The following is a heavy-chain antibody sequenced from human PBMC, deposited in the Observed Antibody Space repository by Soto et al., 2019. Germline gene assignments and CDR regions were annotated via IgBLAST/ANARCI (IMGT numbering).Heavy chain of an antibody. CDR1: GGYISSSSYY. V-gene: IGHV4-39*01. CDR2: IYYSGST. Sequence: SETLSLTCTVSGGYISSSSYYWGWIRQPPGKGLEWIGSIYYSGSTYYNPSLKSRVTISVDTSKNQFSLKLSSVTAADTAVYYCARNYGSGPYYFDYWGQGTLVTVSS. D-gene: IGHD3-10*01. J-gene: IGHJ4*02. CDR3: ARNYGSGPYYFDY.